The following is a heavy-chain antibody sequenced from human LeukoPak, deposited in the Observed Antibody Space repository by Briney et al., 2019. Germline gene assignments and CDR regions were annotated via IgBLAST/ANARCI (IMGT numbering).Heavy chain of an antibody. V-gene: IGHV1-69*04. CDR1: GGTFSSYA. J-gene: IGHJ6*02. D-gene: IGHD1-26*01. CDR3: AREIGVGATSFYYYGIDV. Sequence: ASVKVSCKASGGTFSSYAISWVRQAPGQGLEWMGRIIPILGIANYAQKFQGRVTITANKSTSTAYMELSSLRSEDTAVYYCAREIGVGATSFYYYGIDVWGQGTTVTVSS. CDR2: IIPILGIA.